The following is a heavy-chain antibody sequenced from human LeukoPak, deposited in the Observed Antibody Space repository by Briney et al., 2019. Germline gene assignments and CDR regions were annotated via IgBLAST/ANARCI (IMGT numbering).Heavy chain of an antibody. V-gene: IGHV4-4*07. CDR1: GGSISNHF. CDR2: IYDNEST. CDR3: ASMSIGGNWFDP. Sequence: SETLSLTCTVSGGSISNHFWSWIRQPAGKGLEWIGRIYDNESTNYNPSLRSRVTMSVDTSNNQFSLKLSSVTAADTAAYYCASMSIGGNWFDPWGQGTLVTVSS. D-gene: IGHD3-16*01. J-gene: IGHJ5*02.